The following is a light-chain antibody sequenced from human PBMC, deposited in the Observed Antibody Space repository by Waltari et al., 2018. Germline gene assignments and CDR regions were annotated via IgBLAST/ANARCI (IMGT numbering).Light chain of an antibody. CDR3: QQYNRYST. J-gene: IGKJ1*01. Sequence: DIQMTQSPSTLSASVGDRVTITCRASQSISNWLAWYQQKPGKAPKLLIYKASSLESGVPSRFSGSGSGTEFTLTISSLQPDDFATYFCQQYNRYSTFGQGTKVELK. CDR2: KAS. V-gene: IGKV1-5*03. CDR1: QSISNW.